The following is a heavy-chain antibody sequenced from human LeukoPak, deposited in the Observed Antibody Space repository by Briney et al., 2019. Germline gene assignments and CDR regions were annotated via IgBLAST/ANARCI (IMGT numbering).Heavy chain of an antibody. J-gene: IGHJ4*02. D-gene: IGHD6-19*01. Sequence: GGSLRLSCAASGFTFSTYTVHWVRQAPGKGLEWVARLVYDERIDYANSVKGRFSISRDNSKNTLFLDMSDLRVEDTAVYYCARDLSAAFDSWGQGVLVTVSS. V-gene: IGHV3-30*04. CDR2: LVYDERI. CDR1: GFTFSTYT. CDR3: ARDLSAAFDS.